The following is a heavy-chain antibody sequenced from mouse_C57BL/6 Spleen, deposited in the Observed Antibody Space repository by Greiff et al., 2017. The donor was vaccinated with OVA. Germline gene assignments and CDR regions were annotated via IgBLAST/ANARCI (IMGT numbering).Heavy chain of an antibody. CDR3: ARSSGYWFAY. J-gene: IGHJ3*01. D-gene: IGHD3-2*02. Sequence: QVQLQQSGAELVRPGTSVKVSCKASGYAFTNYLIEWVKQRPGQGLEWIGVINPGSGGTNYNEKFKGKATLTADKSSSTAYMQLSSLTSEDSAVYFCARSSGYWFAYWGQGTLVTVSA. CDR2: INPGSGGT. V-gene: IGHV1-54*01. CDR1: GYAFTNYL.